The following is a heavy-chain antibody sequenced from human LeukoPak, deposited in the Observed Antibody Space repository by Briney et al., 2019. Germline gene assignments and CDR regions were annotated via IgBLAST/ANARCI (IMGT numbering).Heavy chain of an antibody. CDR1: GGSFSGYY. CDR2: INHSGST. V-gene: IGHV4-34*01. Sequence: PSETLSLTCAVYGGSFSGYYWSWLRQPPGKGQEWIGEINHSGSTNYNPSLKSRVTISVDTSKNQFSLKLSSVTAADTAVYYCARVDTAMTYYYYYGMDVWGQGTTVTVSS. CDR3: ARVDTAMTYYYYYGMDV. D-gene: IGHD5-18*01. J-gene: IGHJ6*02.